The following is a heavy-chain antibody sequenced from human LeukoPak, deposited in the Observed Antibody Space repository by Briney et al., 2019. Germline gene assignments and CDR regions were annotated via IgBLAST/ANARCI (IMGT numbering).Heavy chain of an antibody. V-gene: IGHV3-74*01. CDR1: GFTFSSYW. CDR2: INSDGSST. CDR3: ARAEEELWPDY. D-gene: IGHD5-18*01. Sequence: GGSLRLSCAASGFTFSSYWMHWVRQAPGKGLVWVSRINSDGSSTSHADSVKGRFTISRDNAKNTLYLQMNSLRAEDTAVYYCARAEEELWPDYWGQGTLVTVSS. J-gene: IGHJ4*02.